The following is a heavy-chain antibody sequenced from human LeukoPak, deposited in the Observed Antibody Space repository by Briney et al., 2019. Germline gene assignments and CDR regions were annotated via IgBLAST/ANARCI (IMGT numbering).Heavy chain of an antibody. CDR1: GFPFSRYA. D-gene: IGHD5-24*01. CDR2: IAYDGGNE. Sequence: GGSLRISCVASGFPFSRYAVHWVRQAPGKGLEWVAIIAYDGGNEYYADSVKGRFTISRDNSKNTLYLQMNSLSPEDTAVYHCARDPKWLLCFDYWGQGTLVTVSS. J-gene: IGHJ4*02. V-gene: IGHV3-30-3*01. CDR3: ARDPKWLLCFDY.